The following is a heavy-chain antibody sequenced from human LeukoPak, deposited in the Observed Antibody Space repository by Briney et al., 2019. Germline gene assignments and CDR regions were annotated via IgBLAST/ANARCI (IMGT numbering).Heavy chain of an antibody. D-gene: IGHD3-3*01. V-gene: IGHV1-46*01. CDR2: INPSGGST. CDR1: GYTFTSYY. CDR3: ARAPSYYDFWSGYWGYYYYMDV. J-gene: IGHJ6*03. Sequence: ASVKVSCKASGYTFTSYYMHWVRQAPGQGLEWMGIINPSGGSTSYAQKFQGRVTMTRDMSTSTVYMKLSSLRSEDTAVYYCARAPSYYDFWSGYWGYYYYMDVWGKGTTVTVSS.